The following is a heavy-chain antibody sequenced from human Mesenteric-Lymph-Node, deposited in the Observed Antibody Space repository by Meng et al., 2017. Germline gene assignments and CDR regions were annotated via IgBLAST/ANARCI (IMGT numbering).Heavy chain of an antibody. D-gene: IGHD4-17*01. CDR2: ISAYNGNT. V-gene: IGHV1-18*01. Sequence: ASVKVSCKASGYTFTSYGISWVRQAPGQGLEWMGWISAYNGNTNYAQKLQGRVTMTTDTSTSTAYMELRSLRSDDTAVYYCARGRIGYGDYDRDAFDIWGQGTMVTVSS. CDR3: ARGRIGYGDYDRDAFDI. J-gene: IGHJ3*02. CDR1: GYTFTSYG.